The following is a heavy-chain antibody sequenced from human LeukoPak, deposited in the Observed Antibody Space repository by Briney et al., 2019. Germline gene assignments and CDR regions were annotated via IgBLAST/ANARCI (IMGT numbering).Heavy chain of an antibody. CDR3: SRENGAFSPFGY. J-gene: IGHJ4*02. D-gene: IGHD2-8*01. CDR1: GVSISNTNW. CDR2: ISLTGLT. V-gene: IGHV4-4*02. Sequence: PSETLSLTCGVSGVSISNTNWWSLVRQPPEQGLEWIGEISLTGLTHYNPSLESRVTMSRDKSKNQLFLNLNPLTAADTAGYYCSRENGAFSPFGYWGQGTLVTVLS.